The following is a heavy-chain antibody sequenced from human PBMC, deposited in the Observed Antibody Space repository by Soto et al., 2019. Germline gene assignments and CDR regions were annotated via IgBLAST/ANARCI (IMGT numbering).Heavy chain of an antibody. J-gene: IGHJ6*03. Sequence: ESGPTLVNPTQTLTLTCTFSGFSLSTSGMCVSWIRQPPGKALEWLARIDWDDDKYYSTSLKTRLTISKDTSKNQVVLTMTNMDPVDTATYYCARILQGGRDYYYYMDVWGKGTTVTVSS. CDR3: ARILQGGRDYYYYMDV. V-gene: IGHV2-70*11. CDR1: GFSLSTSGMC. CDR2: IDWDDDK. D-gene: IGHD1-26*01.